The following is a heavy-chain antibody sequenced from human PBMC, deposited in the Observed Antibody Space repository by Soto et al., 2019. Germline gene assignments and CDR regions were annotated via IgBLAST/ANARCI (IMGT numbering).Heavy chain of an antibody. V-gene: IGHV3-30*18. J-gene: IGHJ4*02. CDR2: ISNDGSNK. Sequence: QVQLVESGGGVVQPGRSLRLSCAASGFTFSSCGMHCVRQAPGKGLEWVAVISNDGSNKYYADSVKGRFTISRDNSKNTLYLQMNSLRAEDTAVYYCAKEWVYDSSGWSFDYWGQGTLVTVSS. CDR1: GFTFSSCG. D-gene: IGHD3-22*01. CDR3: AKEWVYDSSGWSFDY.